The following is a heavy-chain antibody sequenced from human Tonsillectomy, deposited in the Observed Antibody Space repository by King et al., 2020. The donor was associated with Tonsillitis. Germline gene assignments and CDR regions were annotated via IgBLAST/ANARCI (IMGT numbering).Heavy chain of an antibody. Sequence: VQLVESGGGLVQPGGSLRLSCAASGFTFISYAMTWVRQAPGKGLEWVSSISGSGGSTYYADSVKGRFTISRDNSKNTLYLQMNSLRAEDTAVYYCAGAGLGAFDIWGQGTMVTVSS. D-gene: IGHD3-16*01. CDR2: ISGSGGST. CDR3: AGAGLGAFDI. J-gene: IGHJ3*02. CDR1: GFTFISYA. V-gene: IGHV3-23*04.